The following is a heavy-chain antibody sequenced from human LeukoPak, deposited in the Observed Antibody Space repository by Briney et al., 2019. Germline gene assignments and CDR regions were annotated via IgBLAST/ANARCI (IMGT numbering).Heavy chain of an antibody. CDR3: ARVVLGYCSGGSCGPPSN. D-gene: IGHD2-15*01. Sequence: ASVKVSCKASGYTFTSYGISWVRQATGQGLEWMGWISAYNGNTNYAQKLQGRVTMTTDTSTSTAYMELRSLRSDDTAVYYCARVVLGYCSGGSCGPPSNWGQGTLVTVSS. CDR2: ISAYNGNT. V-gene: IGHV1-18*01. CDR1: GYTFTSYG. J-gene: IGHJ4*02.